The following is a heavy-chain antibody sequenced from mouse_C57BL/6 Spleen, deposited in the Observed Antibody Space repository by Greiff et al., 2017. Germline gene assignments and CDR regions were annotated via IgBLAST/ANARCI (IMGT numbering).Heavy chain of an antibody. CDR3: TRWLLHAMDY. CDR1: GYTFTDYE. D-gene: IGHD2-3*01. Sequence: VKLQQSGAELVRPGASVTLSCKASGYTFTDYEMHWVKQTPVHGLEWIGAIDPETGGTAYNQKFKGKAILTADKSSSTAYMELRSLTSEDSAVYYCTRWLLHAMDYWGQGTSVTVSS. V-gene: IGHV1-15*01. J-gene: IGHJ4*01. CDR2: IDPETGGT.